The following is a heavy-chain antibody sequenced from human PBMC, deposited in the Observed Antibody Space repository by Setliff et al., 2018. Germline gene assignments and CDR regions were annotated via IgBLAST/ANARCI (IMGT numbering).Heavy chain of an antibody. CDR2: ISSSSSTI. V-gene: IGHV3-48*04. Sequence: GGSLRLSCAASGFTFSSYSMNWVRQAPGKGLEWVSYISSSSSTIYYADSVKGRFTISRDNAKNSLYLQMNSLRAEDTAVYYCARDSPEHWELPILNYFDYWGQGTLVTVSS. J-gene: IGHJ4*02. CDR3: ARDSPEHWELPILNYFDY. CDR1: GFTFSSYS. D-gene: IGHD1-26*01.